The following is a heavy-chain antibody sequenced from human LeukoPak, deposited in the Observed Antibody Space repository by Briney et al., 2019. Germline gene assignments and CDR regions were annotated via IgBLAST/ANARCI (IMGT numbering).Heavy chain of an antibody. CDR1: GFTFSSYA. Sequence: GGSLRLSCAASGFTFSSYAMSWVRQAPGKGLEWVSAIGGGGNGFSTYYGDFMKGRFTISRDNSKNTLYLQMNSLRAEDTAVYYCVRDLVRFGGWYDHSGQGTLVTVSS. V-gene: IGHV3-23*01. CDR3: VRDLVRFGGWYDH. J-gene: IGHJ5*02. CDR2: IGGGGNGFST. D-gene: IGHD2-15*01.